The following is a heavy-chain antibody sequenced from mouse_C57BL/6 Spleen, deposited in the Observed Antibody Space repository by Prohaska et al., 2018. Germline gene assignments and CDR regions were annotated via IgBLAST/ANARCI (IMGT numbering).Heavy chain of an antibody. J-gene: IGHJ2*01. CDR3: ASWDFDY. V-gene: IGHV1-50*01. CDR1: GYTFTSYW. D-gene: IGHD4-1*01. CDR2: IDPSDSYT. Sequence: QVQLQQPGAELVKPGASVKLSCKASGYTFTSYWMQWVKQRPGQGIEWIGEIDPSDSYTNYNQKFKGKATLTVDTSSSTAYMQLSSLTSEDSAVYYCASWDFDYWGQGTTLTVSS.